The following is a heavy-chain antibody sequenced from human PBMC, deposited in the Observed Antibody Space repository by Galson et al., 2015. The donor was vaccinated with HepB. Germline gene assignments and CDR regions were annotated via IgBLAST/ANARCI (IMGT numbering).Heavy chain of an antibody. D-gene: IGHD5-18*01. CDR1: GFTFSSYW. J-gene: IGHJ6*02. Sequence: SLRLSCAASGFTFSSYWMSWVRQAPGKGLEWVANIKQDGREKYYVDSVKGRFTISRDNAKNSLYLQMNSLRAEDTAVYYCARTDSMHSYGYYYGMDVWGQGTTVTVSS. CDR2: IKQDGREK. V-gene: IGHV3-7*01. CDR3: ARTDSMHSYGYYYGMDV.